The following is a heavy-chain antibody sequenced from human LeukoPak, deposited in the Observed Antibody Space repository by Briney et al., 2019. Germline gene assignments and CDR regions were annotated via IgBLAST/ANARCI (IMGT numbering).Heavy chain of an antibody. CDR2: IGTAGEI. D-gene: IGHD3-10*01. J-gene: IGHJ4*02. Sequence: GGSLRLSCAASGFTFRSYDMHWVRQATGKGLEWVSGIGTAGEIYYPGSVKGRFTISRENAKNSLYLQMNSLRAGDTAVYYCAKDGVPSRWFGRNYFDYWGQGTLVTVSS. V-gene: IGHV3-13*01. CDR1: GFTFRSYD. CDR3: AKDGVPSRWFGRNYFDY.